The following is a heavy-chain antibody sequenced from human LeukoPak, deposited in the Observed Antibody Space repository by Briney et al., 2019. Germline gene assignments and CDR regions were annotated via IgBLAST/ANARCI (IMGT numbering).Heavy chain of an antibody. Sequence: SGTLSLTCTVSGGSISSSSYYWGWIRQPPGKGLEWIGSIYYSGSTYYNPSLKSRVTISVDTSKNQFSLKLSSVTAADTAVYYCARRNRLDAFDIWGQGTMVTVSS. J-gene: IGHJ3*02. CDR3: ARRNRLDAFDI. CDR1: GGSISSSSYY. D-gene: IGHD1-14*01. CDR2: IYYSGST. V-gene: IGHV4-39*01.